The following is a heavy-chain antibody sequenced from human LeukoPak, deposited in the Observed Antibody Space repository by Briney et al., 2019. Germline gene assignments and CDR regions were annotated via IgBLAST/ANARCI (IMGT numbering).Heavy chain of an antibody. Sequence: PGRSLTLSCPASGFTFRSYAMHWVRQAPGKGLAGVAVISYDGSNKYYADSVKGRFNLSRDNSKNTLYLQMNSLRAEDTAVYYCARVQVPAAMLNGFDPWGQGTLVTVSS. CDR3: ARVQVPAAMLNGFDP. CDR2: ISYDGSNK. V-gene: IGHV3-30-3*01. D-gene: IGHD2-2*01. J-gene: IGHJ5*02. CDR1: GFTFRSYA.